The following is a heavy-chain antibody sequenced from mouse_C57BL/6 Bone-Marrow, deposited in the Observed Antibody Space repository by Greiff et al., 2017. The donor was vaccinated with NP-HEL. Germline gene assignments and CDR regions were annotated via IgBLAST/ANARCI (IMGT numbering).Heavy chain of an antibody. J-gene: IGHJ1*03. D-gene: IGHD1-1*02. Sequence: QVQLQQPGAELVKPGASVKLSCKASGYTFTSYWMHWVKQRPGQGLEWIGMIHPNSGSTNYNEKFKSKATLTVVKSSSTAYMQLSSLTSEDSAVYYCARRGGKRWYFDVWGTGTTVTVSS. CDR3: ARRGGKRWYFDV. CDR1: GYTFTSYW. CDR2: IHPNSGST. V-gene: IGHV1-64*01.